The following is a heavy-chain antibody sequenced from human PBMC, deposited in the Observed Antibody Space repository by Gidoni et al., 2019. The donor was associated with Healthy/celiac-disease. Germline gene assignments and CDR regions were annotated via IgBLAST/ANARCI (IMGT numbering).Heavy chain of an antibody. V-gene: IGHV3-23*01. CDR1: GFTCSSYA. CDR2: ISGSGGST. J-gene: IGHJ4*02. Sequence: EVQLLESGGGLVQPGGSLRLSCAAAGFTCSSYAMGWVRQAPGKGLAWVSAISGSGGSTYYAYSVKGRFTISRDNSKNTLYLQMNSLRAEDTAVYYCAKVAIPTKPLPPKYDYWGQGTLVTVSS. CDR3: AKVAIPTKPLPPKYDY. D-gene: IGHD2-2*01.